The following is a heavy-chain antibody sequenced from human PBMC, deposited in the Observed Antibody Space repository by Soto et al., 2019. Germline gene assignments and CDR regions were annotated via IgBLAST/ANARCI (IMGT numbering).Heavy chain of an antibody. CDR1: EFTFSSYA. J-gene: IGHJ4*02. V-gene: IGHV3-23*01. CDR2: ISGSGGST. D-gene: IGHD3-3*01. Sequence: GGSLRLSCAAPEFTFSSYALSWVRQAPGKGLEWVSAISGSGGSTYYADSVKGRFTISRDNSKNTLYLQMNSLRAEDTAVYYCAKDQEIFGVVITADYWGQGTLVTVSS. CDR3: AKDQEIFGVVITADY.